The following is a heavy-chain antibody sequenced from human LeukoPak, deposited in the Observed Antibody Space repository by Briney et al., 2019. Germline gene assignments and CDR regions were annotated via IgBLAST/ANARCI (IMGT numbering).Heavy chain of an antibody. CDR3: SRTVVYCSSTSCYPSYFDY. V-gene: IGHV1-18*01. CDR1: DYTFTNYG. D-gene: IGHD2-2*01. CDR2: ISAYNGST. J-gene: IGHJ4*02. Sequence: ASVKVSCKASDYTFTNYGISWVRQAPGQGLEWMGWISAYNGSTNYAQKLQGRVIMTTDTSTSTAYMELRSLRSDDTAVYYCSRTVVYCSSTSCYPSYFDYWGQGTLVTVSS.